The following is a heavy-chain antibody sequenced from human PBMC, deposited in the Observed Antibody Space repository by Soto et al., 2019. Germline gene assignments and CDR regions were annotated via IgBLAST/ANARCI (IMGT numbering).Heavy chain of an antibody. Sequence: ASVKVSCKASGYTFTSYGISWVRQAPGQGLEWMGWISAYNGNTNYAQKLLGRVTMTTDTSTGKAYMERRSLRSDETSLYYCARAKYVLRFLDSWFDPWGQGTLVTVSS. V-gene: IGHV1-18*01. CDR1: GYTFTSYG. D-gene: IGHD3-3*01. CDR2: ISAYNGNT. J-gene: IGHJ5*02. CDR3: ARAKYVLRFLDSWFDP.